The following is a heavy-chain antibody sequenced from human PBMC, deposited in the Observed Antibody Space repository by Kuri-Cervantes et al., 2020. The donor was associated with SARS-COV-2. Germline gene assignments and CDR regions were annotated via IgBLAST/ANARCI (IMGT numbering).Heavy chain of an antibody. CDR1: GFTFDNYA. CDR3: ARTASSSWFLANYYYYYGMDV. D-gene: IGHD6-13*01. CDR2: ISWNSGSI. J-gene: IGHJ6*02. Sequence: SLKISCVASGFTFDNYAMHWLRQVPGKGLEWVSGISWNSGSIGYADSVKGRFTISRDNAKNSLYLQMNSLRAEDTAVYYCARTASSSWFLANYYYYYGMDVWGQGTTVTVSS. V-gene: IGHV3-9*01.